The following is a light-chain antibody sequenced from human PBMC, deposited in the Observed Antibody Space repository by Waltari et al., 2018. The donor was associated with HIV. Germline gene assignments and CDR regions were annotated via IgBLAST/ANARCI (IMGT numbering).Light chain of an antibody. J-gene: IGKJ1*01. CDR3: QQSYRAPWT. Sequence: DIQMTQSPSPLSASVGDRITITCRASQSISSYVNWYQQKLGKAPKLLIYAASKLQSGVPSRFSGSGSGTDFSLTISSLQPEDFATYYCQQSYRAPWTFGQGTKVEIK. CDR1: QSISSY. CDR2: AAS. V-gene: IGKV1-39*01.